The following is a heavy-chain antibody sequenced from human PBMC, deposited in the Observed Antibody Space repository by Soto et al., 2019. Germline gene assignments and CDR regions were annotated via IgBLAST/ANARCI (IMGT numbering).Heavy chain of an antibody. CDR3: ARDPREGRDYESGGYYYTGGNWFDS. CDR1: GYTFTAYY. CDR2: INPKSGGT. Sequence: GASVKVSCKASGYTFTAYYMHWVRQAPGQGLEWMGWINPKSGGTNYAPKFQGRVSMTRDTSISTAHMELSGLRSDDTAMYYCARDPREGRDYESGGYYYTGGNWFDSWGRGTLVTVSS. J-gene: IGHJ5*01. V-gene: IGHV1-2*02. D-gene: IGHD3-22*01.